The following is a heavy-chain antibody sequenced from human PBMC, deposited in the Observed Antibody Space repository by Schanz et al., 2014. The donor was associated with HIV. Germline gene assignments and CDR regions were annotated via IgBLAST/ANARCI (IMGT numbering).Heavy chain of an antibody. CDR1: GFTFSSYG. Sequence: VQVLESGGRLAQPGGSLRLSCAASGFTFSSYGMHWVRQAPGKGLEWVAVISYDGSNKYYADSVKGRFTISRDNSKNRLYLQMNSLRAEDTAVYYCARALPDEWEPAAYFQHWGQGTLVTVHS. D-gene: IGHD1-26*01. CDR2: ISYDGSNK. V-gene: IGHV3-30*13. CDR3: ARALPDEWEPAAYFQH. J-gene: IGHJ1*01.